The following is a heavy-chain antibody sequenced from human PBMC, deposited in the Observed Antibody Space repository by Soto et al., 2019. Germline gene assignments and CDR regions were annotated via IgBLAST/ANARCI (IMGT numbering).Heavy chain of an antibody. Sequence: QVQLVESGGGVVQPWRSLRLSCEASGFTFSSYGMQWVRQAPGKGLDWVALTWNDGSKKYYADSVEGRFTISRDNSKNTLYLQMDGLRAEDTAVYYCARDMGYSSGHGFDHWGQGTLVTVSS. CDR2: TWNDGSKK. CDR1: GFTFSSYG. V-gene: IGHV3-33*01. D-gene: IGHD6-19*01. J-gene: IGHJ4*02. CDR3: ARDMGYSSGHGFDH.